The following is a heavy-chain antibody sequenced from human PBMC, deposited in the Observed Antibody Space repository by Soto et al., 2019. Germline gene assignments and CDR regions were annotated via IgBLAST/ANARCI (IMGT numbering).Heavy chain of an antibody. Sequence: SETLSLTCTVSGGSITSSSYYWGWIRQPPGKGLEWIGSFFYNRNTYYNPSLKSRVTISVDTSKMQFSLNLTSVTAADTAVYYCADYGDYGRDWGQGTLVTVSS. CDR3: ADYGDYGRD. V-gene: IGHV4-39*01. J-gene: IGHJ4*02. CDR1: GGSITSSSYY. D-gene: IGHD4-17*01. CDR2: FFYNRNT.